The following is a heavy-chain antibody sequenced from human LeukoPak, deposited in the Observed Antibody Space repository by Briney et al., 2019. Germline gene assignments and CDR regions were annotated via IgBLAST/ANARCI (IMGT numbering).Heavy chain of an antibody. CDR3: AKSGDGNWFET. J-gene: IGHJ5*02. D-gene: IGHD2-21*01. CDR2: ISGYDGDA. Sequence: ASVRVYCKASGYTFTAFGIGWVRQAPGQGLEWMGWISGYDGDATYAQKVQGRVTLSTDTPTTTVYMELRSLRSDDTAVYYCAKSGDGNWFETWGQGALLSASS. V-gene: IGHV1-18*01. CDR1: GYTFTAFG.